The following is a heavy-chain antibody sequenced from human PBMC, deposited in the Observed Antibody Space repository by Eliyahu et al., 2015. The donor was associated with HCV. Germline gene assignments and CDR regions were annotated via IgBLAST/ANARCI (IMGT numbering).Heavy chain of an antibody. CDR1: GFTFSSYS. CDR2: ISSSSSYI. Sequence: EVQLVESGGGLVKPGGSXXLSCAASGFTFSSYSMNWVRQAPGKGLEWVSSISSSSSYIYYADSVKGRFTISRDNAKNSLYLQMNSLRAEDTAVYYCARAGGAMVYWGQGTLVTVSS. CDR3: ARAGGAMVY. J-gene: IGHJ4*02. V-gene: IGHV3-21*01. D-gene: IGHD3-16*01.